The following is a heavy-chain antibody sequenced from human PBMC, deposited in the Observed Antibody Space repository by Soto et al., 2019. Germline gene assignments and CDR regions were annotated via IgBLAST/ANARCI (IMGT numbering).Heavy chain of an antibody. Sequence: ASVKVSCKASGYTFTSHGITWLRQAPGQGLEWMGWINPYNGNTNYAQKLQGRVTMTTDTSTSTAYMELRSLRSDDTAVFYCVRATGAFGGDFDYWGQGSLVTVPQ. J-gene: IGHJ4*02. D-gene: IGHD3-16*01. V-gene: IGHV1-18*04. CDR2: INPYNGNT. CDR1: GYTFTSHG. CDR3: VRATGAFGGDFDY.